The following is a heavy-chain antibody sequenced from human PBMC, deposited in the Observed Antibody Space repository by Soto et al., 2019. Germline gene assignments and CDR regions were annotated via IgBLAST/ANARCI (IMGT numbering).Heavy chain of an antibody. CDR1: GFTFSSYA. V-gene: IGHV3-30-3*01. CDR2: ISYDGSNK. CDR3: ARAITLLEWRYYYYGMDV. J-gene: IGHJ6*02. D-gene: IGHD3-3*01. Sequence: GGSLRLSCAASGFTFSSYAMHWVRQAPGKGLEWVAVISYDGSNKYYTDSVKGRFTISRDNSKNTLYLQMNSLRAEDTAVYYCARAITLLEWRYYYYGMDVWGQGTTVTVSS.